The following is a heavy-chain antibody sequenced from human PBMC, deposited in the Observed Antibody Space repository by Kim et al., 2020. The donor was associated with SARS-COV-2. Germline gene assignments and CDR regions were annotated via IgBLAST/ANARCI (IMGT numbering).Heavy chain of an antibody. CDR1: GGSISSSSYY. J-gene: IGHJ6*02. V-gene: IGHV4-39*07. CDR2: IYYSGST. D-gene: IGHD3-22*01. CDR3: AREYYYDSSGYYLGGTDYYYYGMDV. Sequence: SETLSLTCTVSGGSISSSSYYWGWIRQPPGKGLEWIGSIYYSGSTYYNPSLKSRVTISVDTSKNQFSLKLSSVTAADTAVYYCAREYYYDSSGYYLGGTDYYYYGMDVWGQGTTVTVSS.